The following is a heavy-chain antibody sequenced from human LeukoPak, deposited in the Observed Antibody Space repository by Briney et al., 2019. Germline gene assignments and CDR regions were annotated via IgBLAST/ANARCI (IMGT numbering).Heavy chain of an antibody. D-gene: IGHD2-21*02. CDR1: GFTFSSYA. V-gene: IGHV3-30-3*01. Sequence: GRSLRLSCAASGFTFSSYAMHWVRQAPGKGLEWVAVISYDGSNKYYADSVKGRFTISRDNSKNTLYLQMNSLRAEDTAVYYCARDHRYCGGDCYQGMDVWGQGTTVTVSS. CDR2: ISYDGSNK. J-gene: IGHJ6*02. CDR3: ARDHRYCGGDCYQGMDV.